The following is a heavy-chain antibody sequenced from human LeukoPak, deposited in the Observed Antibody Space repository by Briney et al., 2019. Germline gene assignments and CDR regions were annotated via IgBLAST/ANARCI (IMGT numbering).Heavy chain of an antibody. CDR3: ARDRGNLDAFDI. J-gene: IGHJ3*02. V-gene: IGHV4-39*07. Sequence: SETLSLTCTVSGASINNGDYYWTWIRQPPGKGLEWIGSIYHSGSTYYNPSLKSRVTISVDTSKNQFSLKLSSVTAADTAVYYCARDRGNLDAFDIWGQGTMVTVSS. CDR1: GASINNGDYY. D-gene: IGHD4-23*01. CDR2: IYHSGST.